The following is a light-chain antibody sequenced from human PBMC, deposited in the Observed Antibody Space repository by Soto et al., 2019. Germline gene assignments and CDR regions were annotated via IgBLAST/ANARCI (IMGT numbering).Light chain of an antibody. CDR1: SSNIETND. J-gene: IGLJ2*01. CDR2: SND. CDR3: ATWADSLSGVV. Sequence: QSVLTQPPSASGTPGKRVTISCSGSSSNIETNDIFWHQPLPGSAPKLLIYSNDQRPSGVPDRFSASKSGTSASLAISGLRSEYDAEYFCATWADSLSGVVFGGGTKVTVL. V-gene: IGLV1-47*02.